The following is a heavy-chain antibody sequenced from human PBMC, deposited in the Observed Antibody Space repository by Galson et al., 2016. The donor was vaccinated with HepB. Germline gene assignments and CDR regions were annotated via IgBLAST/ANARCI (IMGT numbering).Heavy chain of an antibody. CDR2: LYYSGST. CDR1: RYS. Sequence: RYSWGWIRQPPDKGPDWIGCLYYSGSTYYTSSLQSRVTISVDTSKNQFSLNLSAVTAADTAVYYCARYCSSSSCSRYGDILTGWDHPFWGQGTLVTVSS. CDR3: ARYCSSSSCSRYGDILTGWDHPF. J-gene: IGHJ4*02. D-gene: IGHD2-2*01. V-gene: IGHV4-39*01.